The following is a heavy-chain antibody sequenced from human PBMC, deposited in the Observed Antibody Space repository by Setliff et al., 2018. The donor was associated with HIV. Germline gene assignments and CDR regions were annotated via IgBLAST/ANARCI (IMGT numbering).Heavy chain of an antibody. CDR3: AKYWRASATYVFDI. CDR2: IYSSGTS. D-gene: IGHD2-15*01. Sequence: PSETLSLTCTVSGGPMSGYYWSWLRQSPVKGLEWIGYIYSSGTSNYNPSFKSRVSITLDTSRSQFSLMLSSVTAADTAIYYCAKYWRASATYVFDIWGLGTMVTVSS. V-gene: IGHV4-4*08. J-gene: IGHJ3*02. CDR1: GGPMSGYY.